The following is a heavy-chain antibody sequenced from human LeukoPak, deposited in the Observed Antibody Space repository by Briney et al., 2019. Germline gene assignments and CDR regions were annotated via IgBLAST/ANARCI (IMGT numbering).Heavy chain of an antibody. CDR2: INSDGSST. CDR3: ARDIAVAVADEIH. V-gene: IGHV3-74*01. J-gene: IGHJ4*02. D-gene: IGHD6-19*01. CDR1: GFTFSSYW. Sequence: PGGSLRLSCAASGFTFSSYWMHWVRQAPGKGLVWVSRINSDGSSTSYADSVKGRFTISRDNAKNTLYLQMNSLRDEDTAVYYCARDIAVAVADEIHWGQGTLVTVSS.